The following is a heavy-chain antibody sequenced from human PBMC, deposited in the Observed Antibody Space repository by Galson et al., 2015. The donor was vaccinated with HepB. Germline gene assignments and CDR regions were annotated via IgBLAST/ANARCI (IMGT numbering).Heavy chain of an antibody. CDR1: GFTFYSYT. V-gene: IGHV3-21*01. D-gene: IGHD6-13*01. CDR3: VRAAYSGTWYAPGDY. Sequence: SLRLSCAASGFTFYSYTMNWVRQAPGKGLEWLASISGGSSYIYYRDSMKGRFPISRDNAKNSLYLQMTSLRAEDTAVYYCVRAAYSGTWYAPGDYWGQGTLVTVSS. CDR2: ISGGSSYI. J-gene: IGHJ4*02.